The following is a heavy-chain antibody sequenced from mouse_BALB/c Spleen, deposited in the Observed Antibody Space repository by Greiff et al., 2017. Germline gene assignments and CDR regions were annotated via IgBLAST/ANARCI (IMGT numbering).Heavy chain of an antibody. J-gene: IGHJ4*01. D-gene: IGHD1-1*01. Sequence: DVQLQESGAELVKPGASVKLSCTASGFNIKDTYMHWVKQRPEQGLEWIGRIDPANGNTKYDPKFQGKATITADTSSNTAYLQLSSLTSEDTAVYYCAVTTGGDYAMDYWGQGTSVTVSS. CDR2: IDPANGNT. V-gene: IGHV14-3*02. CDR1: GFNIKDTY. CDR3: AVTTGGDYAMDY.